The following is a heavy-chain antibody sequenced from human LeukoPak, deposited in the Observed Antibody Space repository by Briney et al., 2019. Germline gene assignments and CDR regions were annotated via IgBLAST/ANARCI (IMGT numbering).Heavy chain of an antibody. V-gene: IGHV1-18*01. D-gene: IGHD5-24*01. Sequence: ASVKVSCKASGYTFTSYGISWVRQAPGRGLEWMGWISAYNGNTNYAQKLQGRVTMTTDTSTSTAYMELRSLRSDDTAVYYCASGMRGGYPFDYWGQGTLVTVSS. CDR3: ASGMRGGYPFDY. CDR1: GYTFTSYG. CDR2: ISAYNGNT. J-gene: IGHJ4*02.